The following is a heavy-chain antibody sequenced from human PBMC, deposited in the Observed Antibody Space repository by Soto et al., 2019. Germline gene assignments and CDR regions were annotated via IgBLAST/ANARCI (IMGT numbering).Heavy chain of an antibody. D-gene: IGHD1-1*01. V-gene: IGHV3-74*03. J-gene: IGHJ4*02. CDR2: ITSDGSRT. Sequence: EVQLVESGGGLVQPGGSLRLSCAVSGFTFTKHWMHWVRQAPGKGLEWVSRITSDGSRTEYADSVKGRFTISRDNAKNTLYLQMNSLRVEDTAVYYCARENWYNDYWGQGTLVTVSS. CDR3: ARENWYNDY. CDR1: GFTFTKHW.